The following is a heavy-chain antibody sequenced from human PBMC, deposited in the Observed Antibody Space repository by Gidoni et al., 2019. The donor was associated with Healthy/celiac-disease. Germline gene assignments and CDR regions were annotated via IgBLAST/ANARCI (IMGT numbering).Heavy chain of an antibody. D-gene: IGHD1-26*01. Sequence: EVQLVQSGAEVKKPGESLKISCKGSGYSFTSYWIGWLRQMPGKGLEWMGIIYPGDSDTRYSPSFQGQVTISADKSISTAYLQWSSLKASDTAMYYCARCLGATGRGDDAFDIWGQGTMVTVSS. CDR1: GYSFTSYW. CDR3: ARCLGATGRGDDAFDI. J-gene: IGHJ3*02. V-gene: IGHV5-51*01. CDR2: IYPGDSDT.